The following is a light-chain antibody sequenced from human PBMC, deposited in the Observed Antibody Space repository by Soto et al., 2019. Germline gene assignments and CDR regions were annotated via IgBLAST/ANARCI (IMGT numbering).Light chain of an antibody. CDR3: QKNNSAPRT. Sequence: DIQMTQSPSILSASVGDRVTITCRASQGISNYLAWYQQKPGKVPQLLGYAASALQPGAPSRCSGSGSGTDFTLTISSLQPEDVATYYCQKNNSAPRTFGQGTKVDIK. V-gene: IGKV1-27*01. J-gene: IGKJ1*01. CDR1: QGISNY. CDR2: AAS.